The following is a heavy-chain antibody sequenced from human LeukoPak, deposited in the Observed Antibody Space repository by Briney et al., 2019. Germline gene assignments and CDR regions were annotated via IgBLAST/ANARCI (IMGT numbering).Heavy chain of an antibody. V-gene: IGHV3-23*01. CDR1: GFTFSSYA. D-gene: IGHD3-9*01. Sequence: GGSLRLSCAASGFTFSSYAMSWVRQAPGKGLEWVSAISGSGGSTYYADSVKGRSTISRDNSKNTLYLQMNSLRAEDTAVYYCAKGSPDILTGYPLDYYYYGMDVWGQGTTVTVSS. CDR3: AKGSPDILTGYPLDYYYYGMDV. J-gene: IGHJ6*02. CDR2: ISGSGGST.